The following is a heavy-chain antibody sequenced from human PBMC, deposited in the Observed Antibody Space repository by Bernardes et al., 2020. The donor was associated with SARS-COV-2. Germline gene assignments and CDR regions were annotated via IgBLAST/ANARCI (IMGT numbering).Heavy chain of an antibody. Sequence: SETLSLTCTVSGGSISAYYWSWFRQPPGKGLEWIGYLYYTGSTNYNPSLQSRVTISVDTSKKQFSLKLTSVTAADTAVYYCARGFDYWGQGILVTVSS. CDR1: GGSISAYY. J-gene: IGHJ4*02. V-gene: IGHV4-59*01. CDR3: ARGFDY. CDR2: LYYTGST.